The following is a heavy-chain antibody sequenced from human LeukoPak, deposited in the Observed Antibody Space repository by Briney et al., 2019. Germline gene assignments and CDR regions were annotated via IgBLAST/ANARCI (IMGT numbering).Heavy chain of an antibody. CDR1: GGTFSSYA. V-gene: IGHV1-69*05. J-gene: IGHJ6*03. CDR3: ARNSGGYYSGYYYMDV. D-gene: IGHD1-26*01. CDR2: IIPIFGTA. Sequence: SVKVSCKASGGTFSSYAISWVRQAPGQGLEWMGGIIPIFGTANYAQKFQGRVTITTDESTSTAYMELSSLRSEDTAVYYCARNSGGYYSGYYYMDVWGKGTTVTVSS.